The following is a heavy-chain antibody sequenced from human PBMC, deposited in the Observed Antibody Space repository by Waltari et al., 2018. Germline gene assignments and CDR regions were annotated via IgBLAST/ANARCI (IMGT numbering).Heavy chain of an antibody. J-gene: IGHJ5*02. V-gene: IGHV1-46*01. D-gene: IGHD6-13*01. Sequence: QVQLVQSGAEVKKPGASVKVSCKASGYTFTSYYMHWVRQAPGQGLEWMGIINPSGGSTSYAQKFQGRVTMTRDTSTSTVYMELSSLRSEDTAVYYCARDSSEIAAAHNWFDPWGQGTLVTVSS. CDR1: GYTFTSYY. CDR2: INPSGGST. CDR3: ARDSSEIAAAHNWFDP.